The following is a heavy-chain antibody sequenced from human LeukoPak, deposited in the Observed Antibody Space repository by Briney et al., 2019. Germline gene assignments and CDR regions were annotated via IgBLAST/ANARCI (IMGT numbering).Heavy chain of an antibody. D-gene: IGHD6-19*01. CDR3: ARPTSSGWYSH. CDR2: ITGSSRTK. CDR1: GFIFSDYD. Sequence: GGSLRLSCAAPGFIFSDYDMNWVRQAPGKGLEWVSYITGSSRTKSYADSVKGRFTISRDNAENSVYLQMNSLRAEDTAVYYCARPTSSGWYSHWGQGTMVTVSS. J-gene: IGHJ3*01. V-gene: IGHV3-48*01.